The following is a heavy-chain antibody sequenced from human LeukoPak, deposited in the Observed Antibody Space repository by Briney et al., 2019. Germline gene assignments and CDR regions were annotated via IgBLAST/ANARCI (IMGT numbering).Heavy chain of an antibody. CDR3: ARLVWGGDCFDY. V-gene: IGHV3-23*01. CDR1: EFTFSNAW. CDR2: ISGSGVT. Sequence: GGSLRLSCAASEFTFSNAWMTWVRQAPGKGLEWVSGISGSGVTDYADSVKGRFTISRDNSKNTLYLQMNSLRAEDTAVYYCARLVWGGDCFDYWGQGTLVTVSS. D-gene: IGHD2-21*01. J-gene: IGHJ4*02.